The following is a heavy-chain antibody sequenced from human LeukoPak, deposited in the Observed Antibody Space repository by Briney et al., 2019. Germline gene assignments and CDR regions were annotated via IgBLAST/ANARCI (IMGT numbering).Heavy chain of an antibody. CDR1: GYTLTGYY. D-gene: IGHD2-21*01. V-gene: IGHV1-2*02. J-gene: IGHJ4*02. CDR3: ARAHIGNDLFIDY. Sequence: ASVKVSCKASGYTLTGYYMHWVRQAPGQGLEWMGCINPYSGATNYARKFQGRVTMTRDTSISTAYMDLSSLKSDDTAVYYCARAHIGNDLFIDYWGQGTLVTVSS. CDR2: INPYSGAT.